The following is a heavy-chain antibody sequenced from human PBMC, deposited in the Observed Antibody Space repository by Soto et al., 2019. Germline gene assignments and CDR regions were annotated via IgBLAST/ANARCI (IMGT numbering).Heavy chain of an antibody. V-gene: IGHV3-49*04. D-gene: IGHD6-19*01. CDR2: IRSKAYGGTT. J-gene: IGHJ4*02. CDR3: ARGVSSGCSGPWVYY. CDR1: GFTFGDYA. Sequence: SLRLSWTASGFTFGDYAMSWVRQAPGKGLEWVGFIRSKAYGGTTEYAASVKGRFTISRADSKSIAYLQMNSLNTEDPAVCYCARGVSSGCSGPWVYYCCKGTRFTVCS.